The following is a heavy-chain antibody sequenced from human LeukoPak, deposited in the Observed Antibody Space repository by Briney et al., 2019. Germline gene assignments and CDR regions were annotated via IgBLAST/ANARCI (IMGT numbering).Heavy chain of an antibody. J-gene: IGHJ4*02. Sequence: GGSLRLSCAPSGFPYSSYSKTGLRQAPGKGLEWVSSMSSGGTYIYYADSVRGRFTISRDNAKNSLYLLMNTLRAEDTAVYFCARDRPTGASRVFLVQWGQGTLVTVSS. V-gene: IGHV3-21*01. CDR2: MSSGGTYI. CDR1: GFPYSSYS. CDR3: ARDRPTGASRVFLVQ. D-gene: IGHD1-26*01.